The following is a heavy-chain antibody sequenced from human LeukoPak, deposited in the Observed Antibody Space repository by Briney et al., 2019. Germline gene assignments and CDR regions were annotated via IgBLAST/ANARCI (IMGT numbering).Heavy chain of an antibody. Sequence: PSETLSLTCAVYGGSFSGYYWSWIRQPPGKGLEWIGEINHSGSTNYNPSLKSRVTISVDTSKNQFSLKLSSVTAADTAVYYCARGRRARRETYYMDVWGKGTMVTVSS. J-gene: IGHJ6*03. V-gene: IGHV4-34*01. CDR3: ARGRRARRETYYMDV. D-gene: IGHD5-24*01. CDR1: GGSFSGYY. CDR2: INHSGST.